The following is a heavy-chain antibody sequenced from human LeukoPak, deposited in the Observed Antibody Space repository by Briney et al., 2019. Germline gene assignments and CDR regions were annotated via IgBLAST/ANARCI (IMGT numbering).Heavy chain of an antibody. CDR3: ARRVWSGWYDYFDY. CDR1: GITFSSYW. D-gene: IGHD6-19*01. Sequence: GGSLRLSCAASGITFSSYWMHWVRQAPGKGLVWVSRINSDGSRTSYADSVKGRFTISRDNAKNTLYLQMNSLRADDTAVYYCARRVWSGWYDYFDYWGQGTLVTVSS. V-gene: IGHV3-74*01. J-gene: IGHJ4*02. CDR2: INSDGSRT.